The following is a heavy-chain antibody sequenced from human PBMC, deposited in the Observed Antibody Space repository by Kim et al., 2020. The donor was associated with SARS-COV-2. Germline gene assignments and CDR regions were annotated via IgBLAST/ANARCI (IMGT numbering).Heavy chain of an antibody. CDR2: IYYRCST. V-gene: IGHV4-59*08. Sequence: IYYRCSTTYNPSLKSRVTISVDTSKNHFSLKLSSVTAADTAVYYCGRGFDYWGQGTLVTVSS. J-gene: IGHJ4*02. CDR3: GRGFDY. D-gene: IGHD2-15*01.